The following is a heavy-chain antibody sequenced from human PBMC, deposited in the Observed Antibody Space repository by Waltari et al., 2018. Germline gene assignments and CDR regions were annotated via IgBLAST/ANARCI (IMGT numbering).Heavy chain of an antibody. CDR3: ARQMVAGSSYWYFDL. V-gene: IGHV4-38-2*02. Sequence: QVQLQESGPGLVKPSETLSLTCTVPGYSISSGYYWGWNRQPPGKGLEWIGSIYHSGSTYYNPSLKSRVTISVDTSKNQFSLKLSSVTAADTAVYYCARQMVAGSSYWYFDLWGRGTLVTVSS. CDR1: GYSISSGYY. CDR2: IYHSGST. D-gene: IGHD6-19*01. J-gene: IGHJ2*01.